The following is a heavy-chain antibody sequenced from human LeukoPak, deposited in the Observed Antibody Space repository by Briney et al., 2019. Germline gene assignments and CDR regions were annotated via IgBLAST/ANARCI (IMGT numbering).Heavy chain of an antibody. CDR1: GYRFTDVG. J-gene: IGHJ6*02. CDR2: ISAYNGNT. CDR3: ARDSMIVVVISTDYYYYGMDV. D-gene: IGHD3-22*01. Sequence: GASVKVSCKASGYRFTDVGISWVRQAPGQGLEWMGWISAYNGNTNYAQKLQGRVTMTTDTSTSTAYMELRSLRPDDTAVYYCARDSMIVVVISTDYYYYGMDVWSQGTTVTVSS. V-gene: IGHV1-18*01.